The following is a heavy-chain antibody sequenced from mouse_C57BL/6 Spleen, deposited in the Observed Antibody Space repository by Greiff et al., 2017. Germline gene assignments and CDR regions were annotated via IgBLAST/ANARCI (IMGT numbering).Heavy chain of an antibody. D-gene: IGHD1-1*01. CDR3: ARETFDYGSSPWFAY. Sequence: QVQLQQSGAELARPGASVKMSCKASGYTFTSYTMHWVKQRPGPGLEWIGYINPSSGYTKYNQKFKDKATLTADKSSSTAYMQLSSLTSEDSAVYYCARETFDYGSSPWFAYWGQGTLVTVSA. CDR2: INPSSGYT. J-gene: IGHJ3*01. CDR1: GYTFTSYT. V-gene: IGHV1-4*01.